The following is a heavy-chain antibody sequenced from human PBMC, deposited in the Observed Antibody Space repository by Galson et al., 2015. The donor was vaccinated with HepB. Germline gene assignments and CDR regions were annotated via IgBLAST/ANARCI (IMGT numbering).Heavy chain of an antibody. CDR2: IKQDGSEK. V-gene: IGHV3-7*03. CDR3: ARHLSTYTYAFDF. CDR1: GFSFNDYC. J-gene: IGHJ5*01. D-gene: IGHD5-18*01. Sequence: SLRLSCAVSGFSFNDYCMTWVRQAPGKGLEWVAYIKQDGSEKSYVDSVQGRFTISRDNGKNSLSLQMNTLRAEDTAVYYCARHLSTYTYAFDFWGQGILVTVSS.